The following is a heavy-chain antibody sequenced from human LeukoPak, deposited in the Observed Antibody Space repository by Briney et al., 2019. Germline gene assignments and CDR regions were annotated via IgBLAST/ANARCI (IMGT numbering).Heavy chain of an antibody. CDR2: ISSSGSTI. CDR3: ARDRVVGATTEAFDI. J-gene: IGHJ3*02. Sequence: GGSLRLSCAASGFTFSSYEMNWVRRAPGKGLERVSYISSSGSTIYYADSVKGRFTISRDNAKNSLYLQMNSLRAEDTAVYYCARDRVVGATTEAFDIWGQGTMVTVSS. D-gene: IGHD1-26*01. V-gene: IGHV3-48*03. CDR1: GFTFSSYE.